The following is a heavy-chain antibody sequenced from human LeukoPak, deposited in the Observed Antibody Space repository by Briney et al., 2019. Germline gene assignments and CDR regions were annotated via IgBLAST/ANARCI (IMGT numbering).Heavy chain of an antibody. Sequence: PGGSLRLSCAASGFTFSSYVMHWVRQAPGKGLEWVAVISYDGSNKYYADSVKGRFTISRDNSKNTLYLQMNSLRAEDTAVYYCARDTIVGAGYFDYWGQGTLVTVSS. CDR2: ISYDGSNK. CDR3: ARDTIVGAGYFDY. J-gene: IGHJ4*02. CDR1: GFTFSSYV. D-gene: IGHD1-26*01. V-gene: IGHV3-30-3*01.